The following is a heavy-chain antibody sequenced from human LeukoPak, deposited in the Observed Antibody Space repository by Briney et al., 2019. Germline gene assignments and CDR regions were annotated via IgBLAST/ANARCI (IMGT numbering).Heavy chain of an antibody. V-gene: IGHV3-53*01. CDR2: IYSGGST. CDR3: ALYGSGLIAGMDV. CDR1: GFTFSSNY. J-gene: IGHJ6*02. D-gene: IGHD3-10*01. Sequence: GGSLRLSCAASGFTFSSNYMSWVRQAPGKGLEWVSVIYSGGSTYYADSVKGRFTISRDNSKNTLYLQMNSLRAEDTAVYYCALYGSGLIAGMDVWGQGTTVTVSS.